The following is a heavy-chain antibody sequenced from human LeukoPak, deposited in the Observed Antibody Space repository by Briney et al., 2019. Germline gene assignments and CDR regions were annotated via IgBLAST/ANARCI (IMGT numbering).Heavy chain of an antibody. CDR2: IYYSGST. J-gene: IGHJ4*02. Sequence: SETLSLTCTVSGGSISSYYWGWIRQPPGKGLEWIGSIYYSGSTYYNPSLKSRVTISVDTSKNQFSLKLSSVTAADTAVYYCARDKWFGELLLSDYWGQGTLVTVSS. V-gene: IGHV4-39*07. D-gene: IGHD3-10*01. CDR1: GGSISSYY. CDR3: ARDKWFGELLLSDY.